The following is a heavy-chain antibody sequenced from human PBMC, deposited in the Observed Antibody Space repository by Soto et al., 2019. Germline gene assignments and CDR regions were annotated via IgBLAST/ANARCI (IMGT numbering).Heavy chain of an antibody. CDR1: GGTFSSYA. V-gene: IGHV1-69*06. Sequence: WASVKVSCKASGGTFSSYAISWVRQAPGQGLEWMGGIIPIFGTANYAQKFQGRVTITADKSTSTAYMELSSLRSEDTAVYYCAAIRITIFGVVKWKDYYYYGMDVWGQGTTVTVSS. CDR3: AAIRITIFGVVKWKDYYYYGMDV. CDR2: IIPIFGTA. J-gene: IGHJ6*02. D-gene: IGHD3-3*01.